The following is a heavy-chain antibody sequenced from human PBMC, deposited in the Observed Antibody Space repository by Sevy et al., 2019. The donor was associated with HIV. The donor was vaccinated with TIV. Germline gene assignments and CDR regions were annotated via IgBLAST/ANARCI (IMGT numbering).Heavy chain of an antibody. Sequence: GGSLRLSCAVSGFIFSDYAMHWVRQAPGKGLEWVAVISDDANNKYYAYSAKGRFTISRDNSKNTLYLQMHSLRAEDMAVYYCGRDGSLGDYFDYWGQGTLVTVSS. CDR3: GRDGSLGDYFDY. CDR2: ISDDANNK. CDR1: GFIFSDYA. V-gene: IGHV3-30-3*01. D-gene: IGHD6-19*01. J-gene: IGHJ4*02.